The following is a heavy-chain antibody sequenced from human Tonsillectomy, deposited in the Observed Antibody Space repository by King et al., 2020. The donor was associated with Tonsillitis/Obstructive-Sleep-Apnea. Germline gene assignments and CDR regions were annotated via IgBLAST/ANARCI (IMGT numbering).Heavy chain of an antibody. CDR3: ARQFLNMDV. D-gene: IGHD3-3*01. V-gene: IGHV1-2*02. Sequence: QLVQSGAEVKKPGASVNVSCKASGYTFTDYYIHWVRPAPGQGLEWMGWINPNSGGTKYAQKFQGRVTMTRDTSISTAYMALSRLRSDDTAIYYCARQFLNMDVWGQGTTVTVSS. CDR1: GYTFTDYY. J-gene: IGHJ6*02. CDR2: INPNSGGT.